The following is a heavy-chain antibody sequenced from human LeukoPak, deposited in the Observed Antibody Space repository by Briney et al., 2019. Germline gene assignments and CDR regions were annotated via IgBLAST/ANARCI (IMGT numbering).Heavy chain of an antibody. Sequence: SVKVSCKASGYTFTGYYMHWVRQAPGQGLEWMGRIIPIFGTANYAQKFQGRVTITTDESTSTAYMELKSLTSDDTAVYYCARDSNYYDSSGYDYWGQGTLITVSS. D-gene: IGHD3-22*01. CDR2: IIPIFGTA. CDR3: ARDSNYYDSSGYDY. CDR1: GYTFTGYY. J-gene: IGHJ4*02. V-gene: IGHV1-69*05.